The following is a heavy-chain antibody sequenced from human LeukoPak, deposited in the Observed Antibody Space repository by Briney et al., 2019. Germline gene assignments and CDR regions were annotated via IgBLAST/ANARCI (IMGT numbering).Heavy chain of an antibody. J-gene: IGHJ5*02. CDR1: GYTFTIYG. CDR3: AREQVAAGGFDP. D-gene: IGHD6-13*01. Sequence: GASVNVSFKASGYTFTIYGISWVRQAPGQGREGMGWISAYNGNTNYAQKLQGRVTLTTDTSTSTAYMELRSLRSDDTAVYYCAREQVAAGGFDPWGQGTLVTVSS. V-gene: IGHV1-18*01. CDR2: ISAYNGNT.